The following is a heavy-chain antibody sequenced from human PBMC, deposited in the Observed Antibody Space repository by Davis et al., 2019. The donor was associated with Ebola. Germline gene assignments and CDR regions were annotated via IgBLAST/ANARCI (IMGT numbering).Heavy chain of an antibody. CDR3: ARDLDGSYHVAFEI. V-gene: IGHV3-53*01. J-gene: IGHJ3*02. Sequence: GGSLRLSCAASGFTVSSNYMNWVRQAPGKGLEWVSGIYSGGSTYCADSVKGRFTISRDTLKNTLYLQMNSLRAEDTAVYHCARDLDGSYHVAFEIWGQGTMVTVSS. D-gene: IGHD3-22*01. CDR2: IYSGGST. CDR1: GFTVSSNY.